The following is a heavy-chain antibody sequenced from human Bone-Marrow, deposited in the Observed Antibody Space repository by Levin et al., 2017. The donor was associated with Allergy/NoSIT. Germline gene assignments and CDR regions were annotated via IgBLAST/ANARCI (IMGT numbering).Heavy chain of an antibody. CDR1: GITCYYCG. Sequence: PGESLKISCAASGITCYYCGMHWVRQAPGKGLEWVAVISYDGSKKYYGDSVKGRFTISRDNSKNTMYLQMNSLRAEDTAVYYCAKDPYSLIIVAPDYWGQGTLVTVSS. J-gene: IGHJ4*02. CDR3: AKDPYSLIIVAPDY. D-gene: IGHD5-12*01. CDR2: ISYDGSKK. V-gene: IGHV3-30*18.